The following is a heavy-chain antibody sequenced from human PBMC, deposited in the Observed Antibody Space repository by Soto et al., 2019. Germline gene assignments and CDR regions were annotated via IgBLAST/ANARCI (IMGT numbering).Heavy chain of an antibody. CDR1: GFTFSSYA. D-gene: IGHD4-4*01. CDR2: ISGSGGST. CDR3: AKDGYSSYEFDY. J-gene: IGHJ4*02. V-gene: IGHV3-23*01. Sequence: GSLRLSCAASGFTFSSYAMSWVRQAPGKGLEWVSAISGSGGSTYYADSVKGRFTISRDSSKNTLYLQMNSLRAEDTAVYYCAKDGYSSYEFDYWRQGTLVTVSS.